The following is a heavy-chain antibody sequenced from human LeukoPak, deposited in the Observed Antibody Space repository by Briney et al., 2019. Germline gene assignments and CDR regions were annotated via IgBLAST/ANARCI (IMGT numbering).Heavy chain of an antibody. V-gene: IGHV3-30*18. Sequence: GGSLRLSCSASGFTFSSYGMHWVRQAPGKGLEWVALIFYDGSNKYYADSVKGRFTVSRDDSKNTLYLQMNSLRPEDTAVYYCAKDDTTGYYYIDYWGPGALVTVSS. CDR1: GFTFSSYG. CDR2: IFYDGSNK. D-gene: IGHD3-22*01. CDR3: AKDDTTGYYYIDY. J-gene: IGHJ4*02.